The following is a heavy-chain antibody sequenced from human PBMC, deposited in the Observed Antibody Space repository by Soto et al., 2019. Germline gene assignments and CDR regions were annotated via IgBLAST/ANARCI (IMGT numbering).Heavy chain of an antibody. CDR1: GFTFSTHW. J-gene: IGHJ4*02. CDR2: INQDGSEK. V-gene: IGHV3-7*01. Sequence: EVQLMESGGGLVQPGGSLRLSCAASGFTFSTHWMDWVRQTPGKGLEWVANINQDGSEKNSVDSVKGRFTIYRDNAKNSLYLQMSSLTAEDSALYYCSRSLNSWGQGTLVTVSS. CDR3: SRSLNS.